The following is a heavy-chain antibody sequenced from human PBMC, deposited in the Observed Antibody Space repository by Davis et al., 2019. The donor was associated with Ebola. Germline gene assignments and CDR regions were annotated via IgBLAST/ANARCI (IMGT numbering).Heavy chain of an antibody. CDR3: AGTVTTNDWYFDL. Sequence: MPSETLSLTCAVYGGSFSGYYWSWIRQPPGKGLEWIGEINHSGSTNYNPSLKSRVTISVDTSKNQFSLKLSSVTAADTAVYYCAGTVTTNDWYFDLWGRGTLVTVSS. D-gene: IGHD4-17*01. CDR1: GGSFSGYY. CDR2: INHSGST. V-gene: IGHV4-34*01. J-gene: IGHJ2*01.